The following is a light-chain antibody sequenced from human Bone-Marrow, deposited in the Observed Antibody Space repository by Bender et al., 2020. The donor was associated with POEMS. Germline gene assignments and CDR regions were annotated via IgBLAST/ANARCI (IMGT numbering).Light chain of an antibody. CDR1: SSNIGSNY. Sequence: QSVLTQPPSASGTPEQRVTISCSGSSSNIGSNYVYWYQQLPGTAPKLLIYRNNQRPSGVPDRFSGSRSGTSASLAISGLQSEDEADYYCAVWDDSLNGWVFGGGTKLTVL. CDR2: RNN. CDR3: AVWDDSLNGWV. J-gene: IGLJ3*02. V-gene: IGLV1-47*01.